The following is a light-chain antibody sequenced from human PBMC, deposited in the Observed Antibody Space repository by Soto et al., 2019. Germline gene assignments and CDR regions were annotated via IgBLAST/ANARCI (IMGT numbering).Light chain of an antibody. CDR3: HKYKNWPPLHT. CDR1: QSVSNN. CDR2: AAS. J-gene: IGKJ2*01. V-gene: IGKV3-15*01. Sequence: IVMTQSPATLSVFPGERATLSCRASQSVSNNLAWLQQKPGQPPRLLIYAASTRAAGIPPRFSGSGSGTAFTLTISSLQSEFFAFYSCHKYKNWPPLHTLGKGTRREIK.